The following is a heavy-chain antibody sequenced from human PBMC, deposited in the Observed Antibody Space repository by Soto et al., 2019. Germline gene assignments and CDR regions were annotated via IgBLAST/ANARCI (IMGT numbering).Heavy chain of an antibody. Sequence: QLQLQESGPGLVKPSETLSLTCTVSGGSISSSSYYWGWIRQPPGKGLEWIGSIYYSGSTYYNPSLMSPVTISVDTSKNQFSLKLSSVTAADTAVYYCARNLPLIVAAGIDAFDIWGQGTMVTVSS. CDR3: ARNLPLIVAAGIDAFDI. CDR2: IYYSGST. D-gene: IGHD6-13*01. J-gene: IGHJ3*02. CDR1: GGSISSSSYY. V-gene: IGHV4-39*01.